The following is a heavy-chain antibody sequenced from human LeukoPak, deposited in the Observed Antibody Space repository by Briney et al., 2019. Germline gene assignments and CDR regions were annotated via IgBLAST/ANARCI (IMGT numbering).Heavy chain of an antibody. V-gene: IGHV3-23*01. CDR1: GFTFSNYA. D-gene: IGHD3-10*01. CDR3: ARVGYYASGPFSYFDY. J-gene: IGHJ4*02. Sequence: PGGSLRLSCAASGFTFSNYAMNWVRQAPGKGLEWVSAISGSGGSTYYADSVKGRFTISRDNSKNTLYLQMNSLSVEDTAVYYCARVGYYASGPFSYFDYWGQGTLVTVSS. CDR2: ISGSGGST.